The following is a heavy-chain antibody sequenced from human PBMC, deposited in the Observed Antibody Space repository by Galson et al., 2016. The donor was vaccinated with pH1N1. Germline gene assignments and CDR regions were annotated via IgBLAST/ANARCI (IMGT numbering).Heavy chain of an antibody. Sequence: SETLSLTCTVSGGSISSRYWSWIRQPAGKGLEWIGRVYTSGRTDSNPSLKSRVTMSMDTSNSQFSMILNSVTAADTAVYHCARGWNLDAFDIWGQGTMVTVSS. CDR2: VYTSGRT. D-gene: IGHD1-1*01. CDR1: GGSISSRY. CDR3: ARGWNLDAFDI. V-gene: IGHV4-4*07. J-gene: IGHJ3*02.